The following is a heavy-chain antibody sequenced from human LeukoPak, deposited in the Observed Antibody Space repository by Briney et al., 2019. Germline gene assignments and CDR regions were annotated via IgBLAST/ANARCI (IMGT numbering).Heavy chain of an antibody. Sequence: SVKASCKASGGTFSRYAISWVRQAPGHGLECMGGIIPIFGTANYAQKFQGRVTITTDESTSTAYMELSSLMSEDTAVYYSASTLYIGIAAAALGFDPWGQRTLVTVSS. J-gene: IGHJ5*02. CDR2: IIPIFGTA. V-gene: IGHV1-69*05. D-gene: IGHD6-13*01. CDR3: ASTLYIGIAAAALGFDP. CDR1: GGTFSRYA.